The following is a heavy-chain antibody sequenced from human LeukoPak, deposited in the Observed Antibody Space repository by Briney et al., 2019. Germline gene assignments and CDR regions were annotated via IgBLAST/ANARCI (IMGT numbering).Heavy chain of an antibody. D-gene: IGHD3-10*01. CDR2: INTGNGNT. Sequence: PEASVKVSCKASGYTFTDYAIHWVRQAPGQRLEWMGWINTGNGNTRYSQKFQDRFTIARDTSASTAYMELSSLRAEDTAVYYCASWFELGDAFDIWGQGTMVTVSS. CDR1: GYTFTDYA. J-gene: IGHJ3*02. V-gene: IGHV1-3*04. CDR3: ASWFELGDAFDI.